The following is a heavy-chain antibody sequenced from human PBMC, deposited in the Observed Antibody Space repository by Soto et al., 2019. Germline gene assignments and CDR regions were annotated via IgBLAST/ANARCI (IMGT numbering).Heavy chain of an antibody. CDR1: GGSVSSGSSY. V-gene: IGHV4-61*01. CDR3: AIGRPFDR. J-gene: IGHJ5*02. CDR2: IYYSGST. Sequence: QVQLQESGPRLVKPSETLSLTCTVSGGSVSSGSSYWSWIRQPPGKGLAWIGYIYYSGSTSYNPTLKSRVPPSVDTSKNQFSLKLSSVTAADTAVYYCAIGRPFDRWGQGTLVTVSS.